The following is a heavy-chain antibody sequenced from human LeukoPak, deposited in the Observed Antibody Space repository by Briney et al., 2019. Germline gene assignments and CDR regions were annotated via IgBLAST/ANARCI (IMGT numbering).Heavy chain of an antibody. J-gene: IGHJ4*02. CDR2: FHNSGTS. CDR3: TRGAGWLIDY. Sequence: SETLSLTCTVSDDSISDYNRGWIRQPPGKGLEWIGYFHNSGTSTYNPSLKSRVTISADTSKNQLSLKLNSLTTADTAVYYCTRGAGWLIDYWGQGILVTVSS. D-gene: IGHD3-16*01. CDR1: DDSISDYN. V-gene: IGHV4-59*01.